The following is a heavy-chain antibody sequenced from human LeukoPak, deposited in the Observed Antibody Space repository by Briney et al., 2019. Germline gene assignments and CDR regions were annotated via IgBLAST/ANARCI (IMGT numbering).Heavy chain of an antibody. Sequence: ASVKVSCKASGYTFTGYYMHWVRQAPGQGLEWMGWINPDSGGTNYAQKFQGRVTMTRDTSISTAYMELSRLRSDDTAVYYCARGRKYSGSTEAFDIWGQGTMVTVSS. CDR3: ARGRKYSGSTEAFDI. CDR1: GYTFTGYY. D-gene: IGHD1-26*01. CDR2: INPDSGGT. J-gene: IGHJ3*02. V-gene: IGHV1-2*02.